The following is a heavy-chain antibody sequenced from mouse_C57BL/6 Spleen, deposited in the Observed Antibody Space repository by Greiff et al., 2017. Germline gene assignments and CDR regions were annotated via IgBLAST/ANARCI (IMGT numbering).Heavy chain of an antibody. Sequence: EVQRVESGTVLARPGASVKMSCKTSGYTFTSYWMHWVKQRPGQGLEWIGAIYPGNSDTSYNQKFKGKAKLTAVTSASTAYMELSSLTNEDSAVYYCTRSGDGNSLFAYWGQGTLVTVSA. V-gene: IGHV1-5*01. CDR1: GYTFTSYW. D-gene: IGHD2-1*01. CDR3: TRSGDGNSLFAY. J-gene: IGHJ3*01. CDR2: IYPGNSDT.